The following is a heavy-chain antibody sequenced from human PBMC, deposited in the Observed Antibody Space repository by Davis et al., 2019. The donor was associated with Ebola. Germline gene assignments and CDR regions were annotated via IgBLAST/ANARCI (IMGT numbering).Heavy chain of an antibody. CDR2: IYYSGST. V-gene: IGHV4-59*05. J-gene: IGHJ4*02. Sequence: MPGGSLRLSCAASGFTFSSYSMNWVRQAPGKGLEWVGSIYYSGSTYYNPSLKSRVTISVDTSKNQFSLKLSSVTAADTAVYYCARVGRYFDWGWGQGTLVTVSS. CDR1: GFTFSSYSMN. D-gene: IGHD3-9*01. CDR3: ARVGRYFDWG.